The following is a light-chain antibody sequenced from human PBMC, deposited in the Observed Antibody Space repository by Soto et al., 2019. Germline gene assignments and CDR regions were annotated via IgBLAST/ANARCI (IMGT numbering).Light chain of an antibody. Sequence: DIQMPQSPSALSASVGDRVSVTCRASQSISSWLAWYQQKPGKAPKLLIYDASSLESGVPSRFSGSGSETEFTLTISSLQPDDFATYYCQHYNSYSEAFGQGTKVDIK. CDR1: QSISSW. J-gene: IGKJ1*01. V-gene: IGKV1-5*01. CDR3: QHYNSYSEA. CDR2: DAS.